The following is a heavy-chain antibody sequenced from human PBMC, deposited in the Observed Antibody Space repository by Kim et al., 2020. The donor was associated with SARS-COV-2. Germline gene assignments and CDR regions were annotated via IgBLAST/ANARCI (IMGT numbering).Heavy chain of an antibody. V-gene: IGHV3-21*01. Sequence: DSVKGRFTIARDNAGDSLYLQMNSLRVEDTAVYYCARGRGYSSSSTDFDYWGQGTPVTVSS. D-gene: IGHD6-6*01. J-gene: IGHJ4*02. CDR3: ARGRGYSSSSTDFDY.